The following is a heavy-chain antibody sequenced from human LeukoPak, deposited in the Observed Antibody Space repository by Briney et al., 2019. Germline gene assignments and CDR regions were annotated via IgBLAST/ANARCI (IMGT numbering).Heavy chain of an antibody. J-gene: IGHJ6*02. CDR3: ARDFRNQWELPNYGMDV. CDR1: GFTFSSYS. Sequence: PGGSLRLSCAASGFTFSSYSMNWVRQAPGKGLEWVSSISSSSSYIYYADSVKGRFTISRDNAKNSLYLQMNSLRAEDTAVYYCARDFRNQWELPNYGMDVWGQGTTVTVSS. V-gene: IGHV3-21*01. D-gene: IGHD1-26*01. CDR2: ISSSSSYI.